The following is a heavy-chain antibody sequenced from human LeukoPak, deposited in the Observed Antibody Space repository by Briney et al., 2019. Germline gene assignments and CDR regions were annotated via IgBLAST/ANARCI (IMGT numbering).Heavy chain of an antibody. V-gene: IGHV3-30-3*01. J-gene: IGHJ4*02. CDR3: ARDHPEFDY. Sequence: GGSLRLSCAASGFTFRNYVMHWVRQAPGKGLEWVAAMSYDGSNKYYADSVKGRFTISRDNSNNTLYLQMNSLGAEDTAVYYCARDHPEFDYWGQGTLVTVSS. CDR1: GFTFRNYV. CDR2: MSYDGSNK.